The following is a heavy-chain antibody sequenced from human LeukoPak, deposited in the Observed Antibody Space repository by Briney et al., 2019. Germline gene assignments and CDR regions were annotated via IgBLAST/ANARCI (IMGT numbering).Heavy chain of an antibody. J-gene: IGHJ4*02. CDR1: GFTFSSYS. V-gene: IGHV3-48*01. Sequence: GGSLRLSCAASGFTFSSYSMNWVRQAPGKGLEWVSYISSSSSTIYYADSVKGRFTISRDNSKNTLYLQMNSLRAEDTAVYYCAKVGGGYFDYWGQGTLVTVSS. CDR3: AKVGGGYFDY. D-gene: IGHD3-16*01. CDR2: ISSSSSTI.